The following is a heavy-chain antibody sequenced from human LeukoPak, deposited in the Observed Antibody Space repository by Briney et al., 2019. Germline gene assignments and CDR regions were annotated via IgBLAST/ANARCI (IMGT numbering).Heavy chain of an antibody. CDR3: AGFTKNYYYYYGMDV. CDR1: GGSISSYY. D-gene: IGHD2-2*01. Sequence: PSETLSLTCTVSGGSISSYYWSWIRQPPGKGLEWIGYIYYSGSTNYNPSLKSRVTISVDTSKNQFSLKLSSVTAADTAVYYCAGFTKNYYYYYGMDVWGQGTTVTVSS. J-gene: IGHJ6*02. CDR2: IYYSGST. V-gene: IGHV4-59*01.